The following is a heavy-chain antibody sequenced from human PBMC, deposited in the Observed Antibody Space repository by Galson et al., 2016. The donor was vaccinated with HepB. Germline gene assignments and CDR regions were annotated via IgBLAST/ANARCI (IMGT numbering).Heavy chain of an antibody. CDR2: ISSSKRFI. Sequence: SLRLSCAASGFTFSDYYMSWIRQAPGKGLEWVSNISSSKRFIKYADSVKGRFTISRDNAKNSLYLEMNSLRAEDTAVYYCARDYGGYPGLFDYWGQGTLVIVSS. CDR1: GFTFSDYY. CDR3: ARDYGGYPGLFDY. V-gene: IGHV3-11*06. D-gene: IGHD4-17*01. J-gene: IGHJ4*02.